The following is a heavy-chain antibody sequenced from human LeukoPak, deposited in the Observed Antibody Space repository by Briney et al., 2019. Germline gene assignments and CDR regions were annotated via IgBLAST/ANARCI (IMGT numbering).Heavy chain of an antibody. V-gene: IGHV3-23*01. Sequence: PGGSLRLSCAASGFTFSTYSMNWVRQAPGKGLEWVSAISGSGGSTYYADSVKGRFTISRDNSKNTLYLQMNSLRAEDTAVYYCAKDPTMDYYDSKRDGYWGQGTLVTVSS. CDR2: ISGSGGST. CDR1: GFTFSTYS. D-gene: IGHD3-22*01. J-gene: IGHJ4*02. CDR3: AKDPTMDYYDSKRDGY.